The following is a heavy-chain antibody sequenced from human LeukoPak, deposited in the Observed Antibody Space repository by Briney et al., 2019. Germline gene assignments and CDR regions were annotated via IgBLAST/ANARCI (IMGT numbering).Heavy chain of an antibody. V-gene: IGHV1-69*04. CDR1: GYTFTSYG. CDR3: ARAATYFDY. Sequence: GASVKVSCKASGYTFTSYGISRVRQAPGQGLEWMGRIIPILGIANYAQKFQGRVTITADKSTSTAYMELSSLRSEDTAVYYCARAATYFDYWGQGTLVTVSS. CDR2: IIPILGIA. D-gene: IGHD2-15*01. J-gene: IGHJ4*02.